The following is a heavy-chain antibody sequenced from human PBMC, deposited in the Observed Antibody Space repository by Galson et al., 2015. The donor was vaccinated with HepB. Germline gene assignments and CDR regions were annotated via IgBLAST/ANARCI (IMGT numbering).Heavy chain of an antibody. J-gene: IGHJ6*02. CDR2: IIPILGIA. V-gene: IGHV1-69*04. D-gene: IGHD6-13*01. CDR3: ARDGIAAAGTWDYYYGMDV. Sequence: SVKVSCKASGGTFSSYTISWVRQAPGQGLEWMGRIIPILGIANYAQKFQGRVTITADKSTSTAYMELSSLRSEDTAMYYCARDGIAAAGTWDYYYGMDVWGQGTTVTVSS. CDR1: GGTFSSYT.